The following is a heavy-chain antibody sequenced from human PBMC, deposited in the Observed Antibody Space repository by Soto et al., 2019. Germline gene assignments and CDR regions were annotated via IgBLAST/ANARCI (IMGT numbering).Heavy chain of an antibody. CDR1: GFTFSKAW. J-gene: IGHJ4*02. CDR3: TTDSGMSPYSFDY. D-gene: IGHD1-26*01. CDR2: IMSKTDGGTT. Sequence: GGSLRLSCATSGFTFSKAWVGWVRQAPGKGLEWVGRIMSKTDGGTTDYAAPVKGRFTISRDDSKSTLYLQMNSLKTEDTAFYYCTTDSGMSPYSFDYWGKGTLVTVSS. V-gene: IGHV3-15*01.